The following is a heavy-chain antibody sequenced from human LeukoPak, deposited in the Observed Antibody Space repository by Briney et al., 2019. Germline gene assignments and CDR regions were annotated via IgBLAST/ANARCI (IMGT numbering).Heavy chain of an antibody. D-gene: IGHD3-10*01. J-gene: IGHJ6*03. CDR1: GGSISSYY. CDR2: IYYSGGT. V-gene: IGHV4-59*08. CDR3: ARNGTHSGXDFYYYMDV. Sequence: PSETLSLTCTVSGGSISSYYWSWIRQSPGKGLEWIGHIYYSGGTNYNPSLKSRVTMSLGTSKNHFSLKVKSVTAADTAVYYCARNGTHSGXDFYYYMDVWGKGTTVTVSS.